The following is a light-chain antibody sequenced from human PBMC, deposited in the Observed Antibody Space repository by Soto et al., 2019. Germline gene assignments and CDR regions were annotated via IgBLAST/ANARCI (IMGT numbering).Light chain of an antibody. CDR2: DAS. Sequence: DIQMTQSPSSLSASVGDRVTVTCRASQDIRNYLAWYQQKPGKALKLLICDASTLYSGVPSRFSGSGSGTDFTLTISSLQPDDFATYYCQQYNVYSWTFGQGTKVDIK. V-gene: IGKV1-16*01. CDR3: QQYNVYSWT. J-gene: IGKJ1*01. CDR1: QDIRNY.